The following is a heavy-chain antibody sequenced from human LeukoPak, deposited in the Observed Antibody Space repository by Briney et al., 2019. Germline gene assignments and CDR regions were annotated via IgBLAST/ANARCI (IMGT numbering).Heavy chain of an antibody. V-gene: IGHV3-30*04. CDR3: AKGFRSSGWKRTPYYFDY. J-gene: IGHJ4*02. CDR2: ISYDGSNK. Sequence: GRSLRLSCAASGFTFSSYAMHWVRQAPGKGLEWVAVISYDGSNKYYADSVKGRFTISRDNSKNTLYLQMNSLRAEDTAVYYCAKGFRSSGWKRTPYYFDYWGQGTLVTVSS. CDR1: GFTFSSYA. D-gene: IGHD6-19*01.